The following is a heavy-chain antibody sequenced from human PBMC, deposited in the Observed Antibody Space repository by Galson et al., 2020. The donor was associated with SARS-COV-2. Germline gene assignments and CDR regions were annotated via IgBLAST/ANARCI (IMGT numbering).Heavy chain of an antibody. CDR3: ATSTVWGANTWFYP. Sequence: ASEKVSCKVSGYTLTELSMHWLRQAPGKGLEWMGGFDPEDGETIYAQKFQGRVTMTEDTSTDTAYMELSSLRSEDTAVYYCATSTVWGANTWFYPCGQGTLVTVSA. V-gene: IGHV1-24*01. CDR1: GYTLTELS. CDR2: FDPEDGET. D-gene: IGHD1-26*01. J-gene: IGHJ5*02.